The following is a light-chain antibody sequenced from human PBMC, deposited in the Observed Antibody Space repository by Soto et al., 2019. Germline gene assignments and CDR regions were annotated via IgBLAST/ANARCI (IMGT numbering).Light chain of an antibody. V-gene: IGLV1-44*01. J-gene: IGLJ2*01. CDR1: SSNIGSNT. Sequence: QSVLTQPPSASGTPGQRVTISCSGSSSNIGSNTVNWYQQLPGTAPKLLIYSNNQRPSGVPDRFSGSKSGTSASLAISGLQYEDEADYYCAAWDDSLNDVVFGGGTKLTVL. CDR3: AAWDDSLNDVV. CDR2: SNN.